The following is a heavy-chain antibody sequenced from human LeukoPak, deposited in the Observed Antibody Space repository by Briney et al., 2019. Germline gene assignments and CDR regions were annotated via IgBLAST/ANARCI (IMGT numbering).Heavy chain of an antibody. Sequence: PSETLSPTCTVSGGSISSSSYYWGWIRQPPGKGLEWIGSMYSSGSTYYNPSLKSRVTISVDTSKNQFSLKLSSVTAADTAVYYCARSGSGYLRYYFDYWGQGTLVTVSS. V-gene: IGHV4-39*07. CDR3: ARSGSGYLRYYFDY. J-gene: IGHJ4*02. D-gene: IGHD5-12*01. CDR1: GGSISSSSYY. CDR2: MYSSGST.